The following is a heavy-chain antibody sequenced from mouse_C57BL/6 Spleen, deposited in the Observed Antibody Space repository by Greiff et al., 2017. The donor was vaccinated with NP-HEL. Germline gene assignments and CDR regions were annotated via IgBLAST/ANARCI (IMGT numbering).Heavy chain of an antibody. Sequence: EVKLQESGPGLVKPSQSLSLTCSVTGYSITSGYYWNWIRQFPGNKLEWMGYISYDGSNNYNPSLKNRISITRDTSKNQFFLKLNSVTTEDTATYYCARGGYDYDRGSYFDYWGQGTTLTVSS. CDR3: ARGGYDYDRGSYFDY. V-gene: IGHV3-6*01. D-gene: IGHD2-4*01. CDR2: ISYDGSN. J-gene: IGHJ2*01. CDR1: GYSITSGYY.